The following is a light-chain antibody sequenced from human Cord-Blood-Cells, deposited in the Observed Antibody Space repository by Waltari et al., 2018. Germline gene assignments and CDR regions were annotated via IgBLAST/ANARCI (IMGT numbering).Light chain of an antibody. Sequence: GERATINCKSSQSVLYSSNNKNYLAWYQQKPGQPPKLLIYWASTRESGVPDRFSGSGSETDFTLPISSLQAEDVAVYYCQQYYSTPWTFGQGTKVEIK. CDR1: QSVLYSSNNKNY. V-gene: IGKV4-1*01. CDR2: WAS. J-gene: IGKJ1*01. CDR3: QQYYSTPWT.